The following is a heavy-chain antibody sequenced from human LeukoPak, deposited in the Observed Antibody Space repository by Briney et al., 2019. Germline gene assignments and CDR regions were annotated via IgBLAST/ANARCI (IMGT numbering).Heavy chain of an antibody. CDR2: IYYRGST. CDR1: GGSISSSSYY. CDR3: ATKRSGWYNYYYMDV. V-gene: IGHV4-39*05. D-gene: IGHD6-19*01. Sequence: PSETPSLTCTVSGGSISSSSYYWGWIRQPPGKGLEWIGSIYYRGSTDYNPSLKSRVTMYVDTSKNQFSLKLNSVTAADTAVYYCATKRSGWYNYYYMDVWGKGTTVTVSS. J-gene: IGHJ6*03.